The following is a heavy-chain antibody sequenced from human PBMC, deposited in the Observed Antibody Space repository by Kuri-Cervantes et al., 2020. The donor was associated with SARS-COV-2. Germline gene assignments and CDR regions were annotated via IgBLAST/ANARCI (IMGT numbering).Heavy chain of an antibody. CDR2: IYTSGST. V-gene: IGHV4-61*02. CDR1: GVSVSGGTYY. J-gene: IGHJ3*02. CDR3: AREWRNVVVVPAALDDAFDI. Sequence: SETLSLTCGVSGVSVSGGTYYWSWIRQPAGKGLEWIGRIYTSGSTNYNPSLKSRVTMSVDTSKNQFSLKLSSVTAADTAVYYCAREWRNVVVVPAALDDAFDIWGQGTMVTVSS. D-gene: IGHD2-2*01.